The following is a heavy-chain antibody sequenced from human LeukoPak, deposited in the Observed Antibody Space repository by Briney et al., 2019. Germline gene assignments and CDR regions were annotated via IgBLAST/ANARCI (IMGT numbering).Heavy chain of an antibody. CDR3: ASREFYGDQPFDY. CDR2: INSDGSST. J-gene: IGHJ4*02. V-gene: IGHV3-74*01. CDR1: GFTFSSYW. D-gene: IGHD4-17*01. Sequence: GRSLRLSCAASGFTFSSYWMHWVRQAPGKGLVWVSRINSDGSSTSYADSVKGRFTISRDNAKNTLYLQMNSLRAEDTAVYYCASREFYGDQPFDYWGQGTLVTVSS.